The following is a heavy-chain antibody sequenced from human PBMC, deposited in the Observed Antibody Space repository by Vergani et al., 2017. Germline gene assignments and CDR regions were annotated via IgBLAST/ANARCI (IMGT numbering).Heavy chain of an antibody. D-gene: IGHD2-8*01. CDR1: GFTFSIYW. CDR2: INSDGSST. J-gene: IGHJ6*03. CDR3: TRTSLYYTNVVSYPRRSYYYYMDV. Sequence: EVQLVESGGGLVQPGGSLRLSCAASGFTFSIYWMHWVRQAPGKGLVWVSFINSDGSSTSYADSVKGRFTISRDNAKNTLYLQMNSLRADDTSVYYCTRTSLYYTNVVSYPRRSYYYYMDVWGKGTTVTVSS. V-gene: IGHV3-74*01.